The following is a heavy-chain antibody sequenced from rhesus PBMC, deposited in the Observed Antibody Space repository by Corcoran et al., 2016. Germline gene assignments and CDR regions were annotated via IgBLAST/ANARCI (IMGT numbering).Heavy chain of an antibody. J-gene: IGHJ4*01. Sequence: EVQLVETGGGLVQPGGSLKLSCAASGFTFSSYGMSWVRQAPGKGLEWVSAINSGGGSTYYADSVKGRFHISRDNSKNTLSMKMNSLRAEDTAVYYCAKGGKGYSNYGYLDYWGQGVLVTVSS. V-gene: IGHV3S5*01. CDR3: AKGGKGYSNYGYLDY. CDR1: GFTFSSYG. D-gene: IGHD4-23*01. CDR2: INSGGGST.